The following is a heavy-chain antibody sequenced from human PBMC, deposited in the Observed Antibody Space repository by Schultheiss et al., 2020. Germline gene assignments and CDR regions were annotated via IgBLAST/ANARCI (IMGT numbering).Heavy chain of an antibody. Sequence: GGSLRLSCAASGFTVSSNYMSWVRQAPGKGLVWVSAISGSGGSTYYADSVKGRFTISRDNAKNSLYLQMNSLRAEDTAVYYCAREGPYGSGSYQYYYYGMDVWGQGTTVTVSS. CDR1: GFTVSSNY. D-gene: IGHD3-10*01. CDR2: ISGSGGST. V-gene: IGHV3-23*01. J-gene: IGHJ6*02. CDR3: AREGPYGSGSYQYYYYGMDV.